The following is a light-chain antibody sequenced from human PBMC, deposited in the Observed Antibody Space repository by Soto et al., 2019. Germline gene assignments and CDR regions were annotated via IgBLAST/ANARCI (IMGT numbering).Light chain of an antibody. J-gene: IGLJ1*01. CDR3: SSFTSSSTLLYV. V-gene: IGLV2-14*01. CDR2: DVS. Sequence: QSALTQPASVSGSPGQSITISCTGTSSGVGGYNYVSWYQQHPGKAPKLMIYDVSNWPSGVSNRFSGSKSGNTASLTISGLQAEDEADYYCSSFTSSSTLLYVFGTGTKLTVL. CDR1: SSGVGGYNY.